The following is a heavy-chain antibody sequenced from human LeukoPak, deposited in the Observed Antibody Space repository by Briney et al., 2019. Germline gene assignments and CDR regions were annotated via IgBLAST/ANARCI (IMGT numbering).Heavy chain of an antibody. J-gene: IGHJ4*02. D-gene: IGHD3-10*01. CDR3: ARGGITMVREDFDY. CDR1: GYIFTDYS. CDR2: INAGNGNT. V-gene: IGHV1-3*01. Sequence: ASVKVSCKASGYIFTDYSVNWVRQAPGQRLEWMGWINAGNGNTKFSQKFQGRVTMTRDTSISTAYMELSRLRSDDTAVYYCARGGITMVREDFDYWGQGTLVTVSS.